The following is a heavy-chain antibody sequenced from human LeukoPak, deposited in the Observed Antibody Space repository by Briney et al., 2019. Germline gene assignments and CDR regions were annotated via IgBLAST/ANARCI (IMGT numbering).Heavy chain of an antibody. CDR1: GGSISSSSYY. Sequence: SETLSLTCTVSGGSISSSSYYWGWIRQPPGKGLEWIGSIYYSGSTYYNPSLKSRVTISVDTSKNQFSLKLSSVTAADTAVYYCARDGYDILTGYYPPHELDYWGQGTLVTVSS. V-gene: IGHV4-39*02. CDR3: ARDGYDILTGYYPPHELDY. J-gene: IGHJ4*02. CDR2: IYYSGST. D-gene: IGHD3-9*01.